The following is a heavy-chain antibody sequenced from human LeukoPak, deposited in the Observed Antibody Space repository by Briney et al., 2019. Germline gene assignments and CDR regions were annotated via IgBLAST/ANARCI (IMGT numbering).Heavy chain of an antibody. CDR1: GYIFTTYY. J-gene: IGHJ6*03. D-gene: IGHD2/OR15-2a*01. V-gene: IGHV1-46*01. CDR3: ARSRATGTPSLYFYYYYMDV. CDR2: INPSGGST. Sequence: GASVKVSCKASGYIFTTYYMHWVRQAPGQGLEWMGIINPSGGSTSYAQKFQGRVTMTRDMSTSTVYMELSSLRSEDTAVYYCARSRATGTPSLYFYYYYMDVWGRGTTVTVSS.